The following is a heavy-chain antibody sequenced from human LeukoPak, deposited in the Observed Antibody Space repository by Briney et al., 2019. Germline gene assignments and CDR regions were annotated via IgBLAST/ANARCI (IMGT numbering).Heavy chain of an antibody. J-gene: IGHJ4*02. V-gene: IGHV1-8*01. CDR2: MNPNSGNT. CDR1: GYTFTSYD. D-gene: IGHD1-7*01. Sequence: ASVKVSCKASGYTFTSYDINWVRQATGLGLEWMGWMNPNSGNTGYAQKFQGRVTMTRNTSISTAYMELSSLRSEDTAVYYCARRRYNWNYRGGFDYWGQGTLVTVSS. CDR3: ARRRYNWNYRGGFDY.